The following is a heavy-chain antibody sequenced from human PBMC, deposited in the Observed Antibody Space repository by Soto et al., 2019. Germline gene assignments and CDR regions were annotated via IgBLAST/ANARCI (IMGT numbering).Heavy chain of an antibody. CDR2: MYQSGST. CDR1: GVSISSYYS. V-gene: IGHV4-38-2*02. D-gene: IGHD6-6*01. Sequence: ASATLALTCAVSGVSISSYYSWGWVRQPPGKGLEWIGTMYQSGSTYYNPSLKSRVTISVDTSKNQFSLKLSSVTAADTAVYYCARDPNNSSSWWLDPWGQGTLVTVS. CDR3: ARDPNNSSSWWLDP. J-gene: IGHJ5*02.